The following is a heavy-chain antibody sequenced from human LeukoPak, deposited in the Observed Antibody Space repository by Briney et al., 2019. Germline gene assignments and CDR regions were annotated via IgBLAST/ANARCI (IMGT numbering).Heavy chain of an antibody. V-gene: IGHV1-69*05. CDR2: IIPIFGTA. J-gene: IGHJ4*02. CDR1: GGTFISYA. D-gene: IGHD2-21*02. CDR3: ARESGCGGDCYDSDY. Sequence: SVKVSCKASGGTFISYAISWVRQAPGQGLEWVGGIIPIFGTANYAQKFQGRVTITTDESTITAYMELSSLTSEDTAVHYCARESGCGGDCYDSDYWGQGTLVTVSS.